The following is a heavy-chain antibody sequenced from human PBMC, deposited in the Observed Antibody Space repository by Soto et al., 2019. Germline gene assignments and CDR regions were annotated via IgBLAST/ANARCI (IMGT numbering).Heavy chain of an antibody. CDR3: AKVGVAHLTTVSHGAFDI. CDR1: GFTFSTYG. V-gene: IGHV3-30*18. Sequence: QRQLVESGGGVVQPGGSLRLSCAASGFTFSTYGIHWVRQAPGKGLEWVAVVSNDGRNQYYADSVKGRFTISRDNSKNMAYVQMDSLRAEDTALYFCAKVGVAHLTTVSHGAFDIWGRGTMVTVSS. CDR2: VSNDGRNQ. J-gene: IGHJ3*02. D-gene: IGHD4-17*01.